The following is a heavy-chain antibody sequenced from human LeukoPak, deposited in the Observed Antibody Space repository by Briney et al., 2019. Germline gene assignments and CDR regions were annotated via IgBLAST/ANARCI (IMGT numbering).Heavy chain of an antibody. CDR3: ARAEQLAQLISFDY. D-gene: IGHD6-6*01. Sequence: ASVKVSCKASGYTFTGYYMHWVRQAPGQGLEWMGWINPNSGGTNYAQKFQGRVTMTRDTSINTAYLEWSSLKASDTAMYYCARAEQLAQLISFDYWGQGTLVTVSS. V-gene: IGHV1-2*02. CDR2: INPNSGGT. J-gene: IGHJ4*02. CDR1: GYTFTGYY.